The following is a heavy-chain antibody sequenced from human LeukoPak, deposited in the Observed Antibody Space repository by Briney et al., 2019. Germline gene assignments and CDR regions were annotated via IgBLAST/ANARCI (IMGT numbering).Heavy chain of an antibody. V-gene: IGHV1-2*02. CDR3: AREVNYYDSSGYTNWFDP. CDR1: GYTFTGYY. CDR2: INPNSGGT. J-gene: IGHJ5*02. Sequence: ASVKVSCKASGYTFTGYYMHWVRQAPGQGLEWMGWINPNSGGTNYAQKFQGRVTMTRDTSISTAYMELSRLRSDDTAVYCCAREVNYYDSSGYTNWFDPWGQGTLVTVSS. D-gene: IGHD3-22*01.